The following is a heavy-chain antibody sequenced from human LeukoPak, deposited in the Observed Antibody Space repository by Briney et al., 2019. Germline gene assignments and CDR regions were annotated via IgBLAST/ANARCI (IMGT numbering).Heavy chain of an antibody. Sequence: SETLSLTCTVSGGSIGSYYWSWIRQPPGKGLEWIGYIYYSGSTNYNPSLKSRVTISIDTSKNQFSLKLSSVTAADTAVYYCARRDCSSASCSFDYWGQGTLSPSPQ. J-gene: IGHJ4*02. CDR1: GGSIGSYY. CDR2: IYYSGST. CDR3: ARRDCSSASCSFDY. D-gene: IGHD2-2*01. V-gene: IGHV4-59*01.